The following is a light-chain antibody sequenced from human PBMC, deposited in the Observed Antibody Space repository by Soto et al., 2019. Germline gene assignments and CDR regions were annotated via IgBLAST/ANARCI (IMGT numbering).Light chain of an antibody. V-gene: IGLV1-40*01. J-gene: IGLJ2*01. CDR2: GTT. CDR3: QSYDSSLSGVL. CDR1: SSNIGANFD. Sequence: QLVLTQPPSVSGAPGQRVTISCTGSSSNIGANFDVHWFQQLPGTAPKLLIYGTTKRPSGVPDRFSGSKSGTSASLAITGLQAEDEADYYCQSYDSSLSGVLFGGGTKLTVL.